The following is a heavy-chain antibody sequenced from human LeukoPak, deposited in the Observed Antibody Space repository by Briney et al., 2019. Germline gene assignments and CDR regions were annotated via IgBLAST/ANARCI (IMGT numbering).Heavy chain of an antibody. CDR1: GFTFSSYS. Sequence: PGGSLRLSCAASGFTFSSYSMNWVRQAPGKGLEGVSSISSSSSYIYYADSVKGRFTISRDNSKNTLYLQMSSLRGEDTAVYYCAKGAHSSGWLSHDYWGQGTLVTVSS. D-gene: IGHD6-19*01. V-gene: IGHV3-21*04. CDR2: ISSSSSYI. CDR3: AKGAHSSGWLSHDY. J-gene: IGHJ4*02.